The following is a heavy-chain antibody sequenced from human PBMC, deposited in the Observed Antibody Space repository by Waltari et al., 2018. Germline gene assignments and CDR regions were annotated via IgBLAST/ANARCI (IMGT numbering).Heavy chain of an antibody. D-gene: IGHD2-21*01. Sequence: QVQLVQSGSELKKPGASVKVSCKAIGYTFPNYAITWVRKAPGQGLEVMGWINTDTGNPTYAQGFTGRFVFSLDTSISTAYLQINSLKAEDTAIYYCAREVVPTSTIVVNWFDPWGQGTLVSVSS. J-gene: IGHJ5*02. CDR3: AREVVPTSTIVVNWFDP. CDR2: INTDTGNP. CDR1: GYTFPNYA. V-gene: IGHV7-4-1*02.